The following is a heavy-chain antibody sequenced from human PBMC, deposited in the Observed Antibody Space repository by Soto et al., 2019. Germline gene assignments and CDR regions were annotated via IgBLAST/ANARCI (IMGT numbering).Heavy chain of an antibody. CDR3: ARERSYSYTGGYYYDPLLDY. D-gene: IGHD3-22*01. J-gene: IGHJ4*02. CDR1: GFAFDIYA. Sequence: EVQLLESGGGLVQPGGSLRLSCAASGFAFDIYAMGWVRQAPGKGLEWIAAINDNGGSTSYADSVKGRFTIFRDNSGNTVFLQLNSLRAEDTAIYYCARERSYSYTGGYYYDPLLDYWGLGTLVTVSS. CDR2: INDNGGST. V-gene: IGHV3-23*01.